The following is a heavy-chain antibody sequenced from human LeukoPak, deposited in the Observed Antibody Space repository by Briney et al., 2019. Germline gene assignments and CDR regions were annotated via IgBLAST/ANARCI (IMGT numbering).Heavy chain of an antibody. CDR1: GFTFSSYA. CDR3: ARGKRRFDI. Sequence: GGSLRLSCAASGFTFSSYAMSWVRQAPGKGLEWVSAISGSGGSTYYADSVKGRFSISRDNAKNSLYLQMNSLRVEDTAIYYCARGKRRFDIWGQGTLVTVSS. CDR2: ISGSGGST. D-gene: IGHD3-10*01. V-gene: IGHV3-23*01. J-gene: IGHJ4*02.